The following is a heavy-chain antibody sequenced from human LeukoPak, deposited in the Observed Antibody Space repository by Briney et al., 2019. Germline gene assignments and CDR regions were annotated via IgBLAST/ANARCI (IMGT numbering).Heavy chain of an antibody. CDR2: IILIFGTA. Sequence: SVKVSCKASGGTFSSYAISWVRQAPGQGLEWMGGIILIFGTANYAQKFQGRVTITADESTSTAYMELSSLRSEDTAAYYCARAVGAVPAAISPFDYWGQGTLVTVSS. V-gene: IGHV1-69*13. CDR1: GGTFSSYA. J-gene: IGHJ4*02. D-gene: IGHD2-2*02. CDR3: ARAVGAVPAAISPFDY.